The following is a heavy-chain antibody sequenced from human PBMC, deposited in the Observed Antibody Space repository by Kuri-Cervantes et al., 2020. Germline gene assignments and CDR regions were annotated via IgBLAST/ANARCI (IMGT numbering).Heavy chain of an antibody. CDR3: ARVDCSSTSCYESYYYGMDV. CDR2: ISWNSGSI. V-gene: IGHV3-9*01. D-gene: IGHD2-2*01. Sequence: GGSLRLSCAASGFTFSSYAMHWVRQAPGKGLEWVSGISWNSGSIGYADSVKGRFTISRDNAKNSLYLQMNSLRSDDTAVYYCARVDCSSTSCYESYYYGMDVWGQGTTVTVSS. CDR1: GFTFSSYA. J-gene: IGHJ6*02.